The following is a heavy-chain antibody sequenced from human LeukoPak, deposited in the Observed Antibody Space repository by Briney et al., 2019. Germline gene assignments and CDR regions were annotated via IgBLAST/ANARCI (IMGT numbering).Heavy chain of an antibody. CDR1: GFTFSSNA. Sequence: PGGSLRLSCAASGFTFSSNAMSWVRQAPGKGLEWVSAITGGGTTYYGDFMKGRFTISRDNSKNTRYLQVNTLRAEDTVVYYCAKTQGYLDYWGLGTLVTVSS. J-gene: IGHJ4*02. CDR3: AKTQGYLDY. V-gene: IGHV3-23*01. CDR2: ITGGGTT.